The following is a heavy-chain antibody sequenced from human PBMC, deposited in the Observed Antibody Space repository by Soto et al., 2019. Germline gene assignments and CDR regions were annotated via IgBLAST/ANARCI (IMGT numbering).Heavy chain of an antibody. CDR3: ARAWIISVAAPGD. Sequence: QVELVESGGGVVQPGRSLRLSCAASGFTFSTYTMHWVRQAPGKGLEWVAALSNNGINADYADSANGRFTISRDNSNNTPVLQTNSLGAEDTAGYYCARAWIISVAAPGDWGKGNQVTVSS. CDR2: LSNNGINA. V-gene: IGHV3-30-3*01. CDR1: GFTFSTYT. J-gene: IGHJ4*02. D-gene: IGHD6-19*01.